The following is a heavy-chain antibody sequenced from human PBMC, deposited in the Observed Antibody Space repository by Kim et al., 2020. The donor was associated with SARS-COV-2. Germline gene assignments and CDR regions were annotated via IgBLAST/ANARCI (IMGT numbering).Heavy chain of an antibody. CDR2: INPNSGGT. CDR3: ARGSYYDFWSGYPNGHFDY. J-gene: IGHJ4*02. V-gene: IGHV1-2*02. Sequence: ASVKVSCKASGYTFTGYYMHWVRQAPGQGLEWMGWINPNSGGTNYAQKFQGRVTMTRDTSISTAYMELSRLRSDDTAVYYCARGSYYDFWSGYPNGHFDYWGQGTLVTVSS. D-gene: IGHD3-3*01. CDR1: GYTFTGYY.